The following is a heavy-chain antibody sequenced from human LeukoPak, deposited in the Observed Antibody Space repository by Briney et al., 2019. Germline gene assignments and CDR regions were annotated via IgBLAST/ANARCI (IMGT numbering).Heavy chain of an antibody. V-gene: IGHV4-59*01. J-gene: IGHJ4*02. CDR3: GRAISGSIDY. Sequence: SETLSLTCTVSGDSINSYYWTWVRQPPGKRLEWLGYIHYSGRTDYNPSLKSRVTISVDTSRTQFFLKLSSVTAADTAVYYCGRAISGSIDYWGQGTLVSVSS. D-gene: IGHD3-10*01. CDR1: GDSINSYY. CDR2: IHYSGRT.